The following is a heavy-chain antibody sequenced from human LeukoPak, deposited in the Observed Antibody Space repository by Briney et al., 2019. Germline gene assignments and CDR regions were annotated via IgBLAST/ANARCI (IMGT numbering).Heavy chain of an antibody. CDR2: IWYDGSNK. CDR1: GFTFSSYG. V-gene: IGHV3-33*06. D-gene: IGHD5-12*01. J-gene: IGHJ6*02. CDR3: AKDLRVATTVYYGMDV. Sequence: GKSLRLSCAASGFTFSSYGMHWVRQAPGKGLEWVAVIWYDGSNKYYADSVKGRFTISRDNSKNTLYLQMNSLRAEDTAVYYCAKDLRVATTVYYGMDVWGQGTTVTVSS.